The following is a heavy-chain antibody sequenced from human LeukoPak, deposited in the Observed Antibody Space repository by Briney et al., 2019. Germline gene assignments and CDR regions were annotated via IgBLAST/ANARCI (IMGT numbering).Heavy chain of an antibody. CDR1: GYTFTSYG. V-gene: IGHV1-18*01. D-gene: IGHD2-2*02. J-gene: IGHJ4*02. Sequence: AASVKVSCKAPGYTFTSYGISWVRQAPGQGLEWMGWISAYNGNTNYAQKLQGRVTMTTDTSTSTAYMELRSLRSDDTAVYYCARDPGYCSSTSCYTDDYWGQGTLVTVSS. CDR2: ISAYNGNT. CDR3: ARDPGYCSSTSCYTDDY.